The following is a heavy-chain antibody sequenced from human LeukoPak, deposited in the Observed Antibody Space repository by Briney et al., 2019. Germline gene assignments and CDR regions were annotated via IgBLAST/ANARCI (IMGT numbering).Heavy chain of an antibody. D-gene: IGHD2-2*01. CDR3: ARASYYCSSTSCYVDWFDP. CDR1: GYTFTSYD. CDR2: MNPNSGNT. Sequence: ASVKVSCKASGYTFTSYDINWVRQATGQGLEWMGWMNPNSGNTGYAQKFQGRVTMTRSTSISTAYMELSSLRSEDTAVYYCARASYYCSSTSCYVDWFDPWGQGTLVTVSS. J-gene: IGHJ5*02. V-gene: IGHV1-8*01.